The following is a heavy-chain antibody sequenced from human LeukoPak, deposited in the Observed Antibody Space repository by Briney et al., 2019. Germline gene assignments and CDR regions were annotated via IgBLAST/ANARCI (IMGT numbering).Heavy chain of an antibody. J-gene: IGHJ3*02. V-gene: IGHV4-39*07. CDR1: GGSISSSSYY. CDR3: ARYVTMVRGVRSRDAFDI. D-gene: IGHD3-10*01. CDR2: IYYSGST. Sequence: SETLSLTCTVSGGSISSSSYYRGWIRQPPGKGLEWIGSIYYSGSTYYNPSLKSRVTISVDTSKNQFSLKLSSVTAADTAVYYCARYVTMVRGVRSRDAFDIWGQGTMVTVSS.